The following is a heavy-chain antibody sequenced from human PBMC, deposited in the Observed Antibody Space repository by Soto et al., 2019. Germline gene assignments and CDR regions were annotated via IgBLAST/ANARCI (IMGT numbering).Heavy chain of an antibody. V-gene: IGHV3-48*03. D-gene: IGHD3-3*01. CDR3: ARDWYYDCWRYFDY. CDR1: GFTFSSYE. Sequence: GGSLRLSCAASGFTFSSYEMNWVRQAPGKGLEWVSCISSSGSTIYYADSVKGRFTISRDNAKNSLYLQMNSLRAEDSAVYYCARDWYYDCWRYFDYWGQGTLVTVSS. J-gene: IGHJ4*02. CDR2: ISSSGSTI.